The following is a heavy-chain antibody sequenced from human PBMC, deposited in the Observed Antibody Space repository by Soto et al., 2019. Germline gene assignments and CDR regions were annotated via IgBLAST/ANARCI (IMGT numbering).Heavy chain of an antibody. V-gene: IGHV1-69*06. CDR1: GGTFSSYA. CDR2: IIPIFGTA. CDR3: ASSPLPEVFDF. J-gene: IGHJ4*02. Sequence: QVQLVQSGAEVKKPGSSVKVSCKASGGTFSSYAISWVRQAPGHGLEWMGGIIPIFGTANYAQKFQGRVTITADKSTTTGYMEVSSLISEDTAVYYCASSPLPEVFDFWGQGTLVTVSS.